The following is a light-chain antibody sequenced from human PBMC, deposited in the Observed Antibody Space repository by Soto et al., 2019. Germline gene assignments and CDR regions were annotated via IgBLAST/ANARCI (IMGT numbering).Light chain of an antibody. V-gene: IGKV1-9*01. J-gene: IGKJ4*01. Sequence: DIHFTQSPSFLSASVGDRVTITCRASQGISSFLAWYQQKPGKAPNLLMYAASTLQSGVPSRFSGGESGTEYTLTISSLQPEDLAPYYCQQANSFPLTFGGGTKVDIK. CDR2: AAS. CDR1: QGISSF. CDR3: QQANSFPLT.